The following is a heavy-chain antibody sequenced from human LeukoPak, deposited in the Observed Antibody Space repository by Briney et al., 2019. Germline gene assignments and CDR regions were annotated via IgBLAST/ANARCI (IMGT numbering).Heavy chain of an antibody. Sequence: PSETLSLTCTGSGGTINNYYWSWLRQPPGKGLEWIGYIHYSGTTNYSPSLKSRLTMAVDTSKNQFSLKLSSVTAADTAVYYCARSNGAISAAEDYWGQGTLVSVSS. D-gene: IGHD6-13*01. J-gene: IGHJ4*02. CDR2: IHYSGTT. CDR1: GGTINNYY. CDR3: ARSNGAISAAEDY. V-gene: IGHV4-59*01.